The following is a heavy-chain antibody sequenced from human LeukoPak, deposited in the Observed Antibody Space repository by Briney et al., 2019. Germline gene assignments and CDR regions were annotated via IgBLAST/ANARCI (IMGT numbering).Heavy chain of an antibody. CDR2: INPKNGGT. CDR3: ASSVVIGFDS. V-gene: IGHV1-2*02. D-gene: IGHD3-22*01. J-gene: IGHJ4*02. CDR1: GYTFSGYY. Sequence: GASVKVSCKASGYTFSGYYMPWVRQAPGQGLEWMAGINPKNGGTNYAQKFQGRVTLTRDTSISTAYMELSSLNSDDTAVYYCASSVVIGFDSWGQGTLVTVSS.